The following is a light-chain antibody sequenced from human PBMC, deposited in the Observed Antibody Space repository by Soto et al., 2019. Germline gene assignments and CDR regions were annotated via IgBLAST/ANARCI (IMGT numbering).Light chain of an antibody. J-gene: IGKJ1*01. CDR3: QQYGSSPGT. CDR2: GAS. V-gene: IGKV3-20*01. Sequence: EVVFTLSAGTLSLSQGERATLSCRASQSVSSSYLAWYQQKPGQAPRLLIYGASSRATGIPDRFSGSGSGTDFTLTISRLEPEDFAVYYCQQYGSSPGTFGQGTKVDIK. CDR1: QSVSSSY.